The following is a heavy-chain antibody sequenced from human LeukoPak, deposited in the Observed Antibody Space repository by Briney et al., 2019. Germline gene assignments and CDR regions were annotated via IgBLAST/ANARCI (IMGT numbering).Heavy chain of an antibody. D-gene: IGHD3-9*01. V-gene: IGHV4-34*01. J-gene: IGHJ2*01. CDR3: AESRQYDILTGYWYWYFDL. CDR1: GGSFSGYY. CDR2: INHSGST. Sequence: PSETLSLTCAVYGGSFSGYYWSWIRQPPGKGLEWIGEINHSGSTNYNPSLKSRVTISVDTSKNQFSLKLSSVTAADTAVYYFAESRQYDILTGYWYWYFDLWGRGTLVTVSS.